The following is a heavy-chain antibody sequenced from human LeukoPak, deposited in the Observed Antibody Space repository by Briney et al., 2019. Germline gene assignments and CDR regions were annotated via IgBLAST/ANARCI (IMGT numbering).Heavy chain of an antibody. Sequence: PSETLSLTCTVSVGSISSSSYYWGWIRQPPGKGLEWIGSIYYSGSTYYNPSLKSRVTISVGTSKNQFSLKLSSVTAADTAVYYCASHMAAIYYFDYWGQGTLVTVSS. CDR1: VGSISSSSYY. CDR2: IYYSGST. J-gene: IGHJ4*02. V-gene: IGHV4-39*01. D-gene: IGHD5-18*01. CDR3: ASHMAAIYYFDY.